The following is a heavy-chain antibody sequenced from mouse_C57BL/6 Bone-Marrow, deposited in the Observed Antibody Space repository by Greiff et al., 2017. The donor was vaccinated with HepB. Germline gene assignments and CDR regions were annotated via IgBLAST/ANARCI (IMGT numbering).Heavy chain of an antibody. CDR2: FYPGSGSI. V-gene: IGHV1-62-2*01. CDR1: GYSFTEYT. CDR3: ARHEGGWLLRGAWFAY. D-gene: IGHD2-3*01. Sequence: VQLQQSGAELVKPGASVKLSCKASGYSFTEYTIHWVKQRSGQGLEWIGWFYPGSGSIKYNEKFKDKATLTADKSSSTVYMELSRLTSEDSAVYFCARHEGGWLLRGAWFAYWGQGTLVTVSA. J-gene: IGHJ3*01.